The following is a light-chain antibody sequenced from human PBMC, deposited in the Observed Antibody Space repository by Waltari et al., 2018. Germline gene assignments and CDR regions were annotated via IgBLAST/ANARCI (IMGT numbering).Light chain of an antibody. V-gene: IGLV2-23*02. CDR3: CSYVRRNIWV. CDR1: PVEGGILN. Sequence: SPLPHPASVPGPLDRPTPISATGVPVEGGILNFSPWYQHHPGKVPKLIMYEVFKRPSGVSDRFSGSKSGSTASLTISGLQAEDEAAYYCCSYVRRNIWVFGGGTQVTVL. CDR2: EVF. J-gene: IGLJ3*02.